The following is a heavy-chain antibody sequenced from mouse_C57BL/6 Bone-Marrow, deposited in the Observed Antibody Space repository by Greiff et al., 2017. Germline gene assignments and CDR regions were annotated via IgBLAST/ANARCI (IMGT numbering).Heavy chain of an antibody. CDR3: ARDRTGPFAY. CDR1: GFTFSSYA. CDR2: ISDGGRYT. V-gene: IGHV5-4*01. D-gene: IGHD4-1*01. J-gene: IGHJ3*01. Sequence: EVHLVESGGGLVKPGGSLKLSCAASGFTFSSYAMSWVRQTPEKRLEWVATISDGGRYTYYPDNVKGRFTISRDNAKNNLYLQMSHLKSEDTAMYYCARDRTGPFAYWGQGTLVTVSA.